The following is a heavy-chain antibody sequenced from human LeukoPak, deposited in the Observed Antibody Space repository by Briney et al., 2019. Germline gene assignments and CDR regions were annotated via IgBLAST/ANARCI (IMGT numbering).Heavy chain of an antibody. D-gene: IGHD2-2*02. J-gene: IGHJ4*02. V-gene: IGHV3-23*01. Sequence: GGSLRLSYAASGFTFSSYAMSWVRQAPGKGLEWVSAISGSGGSTYYADSVKGRFTISRDNSKNTLYLQMNSLRAEDTAVYYCAKDGLVVVPAAIRGDFDYWGQGTLVTVSS. CDR2: ISGSGGST. CDR1: GFTFSSYA. CDR3: AKDGLVVVPAAIRGDFDY.